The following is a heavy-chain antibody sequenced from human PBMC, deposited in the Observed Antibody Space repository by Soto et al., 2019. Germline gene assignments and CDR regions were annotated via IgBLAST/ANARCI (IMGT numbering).Heavy chain of an antibody. V-gene: IGHV3-64D*06. D-gene: IGHD3-3*01. CDR2: ISSNGGST. CDR1: GFTFSSYA. J-gene: IGHJ3*02. Sequence: PGGSLRLSCSAFGFTFSSYAMHWVRQAPGKGLEYVSAISSNGGSTYYADSVKGRFTISRDNSKNTLYLQMSSLRAEDTAVYYCVKDPSYYDFWSGLAFDIWGQGTMVTVSS. CDR3: VKDPSYYDFWSGLAFDI.